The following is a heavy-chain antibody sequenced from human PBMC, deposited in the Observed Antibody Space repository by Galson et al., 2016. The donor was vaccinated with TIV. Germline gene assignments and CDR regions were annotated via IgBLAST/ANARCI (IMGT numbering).Heavy chain of an antibody. CDR1: GFTFGHFK. CDR3: ARVMYASGWGYFDS. CDR2: IGSRSSDK. D-gene: IGHD6-25*01. J-gene: IGHJ4*02. Sequence: SLRLSCAASGFTFGHFKMGWVRQVPGKGLVWVSSIGSRSSDKLYGDSVKGRFTISRDNTKNSLFLQMTSLRVEDTAVYYCARVMYASGWGYFDSWGQGTPVTVSS. V-gene: IGHV3-21*06.